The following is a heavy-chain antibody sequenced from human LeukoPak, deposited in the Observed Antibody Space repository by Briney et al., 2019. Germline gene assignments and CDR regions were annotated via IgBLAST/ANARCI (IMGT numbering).Heavy chain of an antibody. CDR2: IYHSGTT. CDR3: ATYFYGEYGSYYFDY. CDR1: GAFITNSHW. Sequence: SGTLSLTCAVSGAFITNSHWWSWARQPPGKGLEWIGEIYHSGTTNYNPSLQSRVTMSVDKSKNQFSLKLSSVTAADTAVYYCATYFYGEYGSYYFDYWGQETLVTVSS. V-gene: IGHV4-4*02. D-gene: IGHD4-17*01. J-gene: IGHJ4*02.